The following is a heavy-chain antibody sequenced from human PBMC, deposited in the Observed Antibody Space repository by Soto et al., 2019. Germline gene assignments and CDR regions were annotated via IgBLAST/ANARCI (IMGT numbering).Heavy chain of an antibody. D-gene: IGHD6-19*01. J-gene: IGHJ5*02. CDR1: GGSFSGYY. Sequence: KPSETLSLTCAVYGGSFSGYYWSWIRQPPGKGLEWIGEINHSGSTNYNPSLKSRVTISVDTSKNQFSLKLSSVTAADTAVYYCARGAKQWLVHWFDPWGQGTLVTVSS. CDR3: ARGAKQWLVHWFDP. V-gene: IGHV4-34*01. CDR2: INHSGST.